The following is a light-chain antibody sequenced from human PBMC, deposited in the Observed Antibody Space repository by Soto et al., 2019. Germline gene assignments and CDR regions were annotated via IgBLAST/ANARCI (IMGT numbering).Light chain of an antibody. Sequence: QSVLTQPRSVSGSPGQSVTISCTGTSSDVGAYNYVPWNQQHPGKVPKLLIYDVTRRPSGVPDRFSGSKSGNTASLTISGLQAEDEADYYCCSYAGSYTWVFGGGTKLTVL. CDR2: DVT. V-gene: IGLV2-11*01. CDR3: CSYAGSYTWV. J-gene: IGLJ3*02. CDR1: SSDVGAYNY.